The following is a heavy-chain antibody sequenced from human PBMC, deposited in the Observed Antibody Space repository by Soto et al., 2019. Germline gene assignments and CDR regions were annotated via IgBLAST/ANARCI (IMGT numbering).Heavy chain of an antibody. CDR3: AKDIEGSVYFSAF. V-gene: IGHV3-23*01. CDR2: ISGSGGST. J-gene: IGHJ4*02. Sequence: TGGSLRLSCAASGFTFSSYAMSWVRQAPGKGLEWVSAISGSGGSTYYADSVKGRFTISRDNSKNTLYLQMNSLRAEDTAVYYYAKDIEGSVYFSAFGGKGTLVPVSP. D-gene: IGHD3-22*01. CDR1: GFTFSSYA.